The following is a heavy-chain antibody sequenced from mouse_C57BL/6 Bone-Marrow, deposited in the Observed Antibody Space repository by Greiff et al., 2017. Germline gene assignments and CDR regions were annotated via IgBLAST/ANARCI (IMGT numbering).Heavy chain of an antibody. V-gene: IGHV1-7*01. CDR3: ARCPSYIPGSCAMDY. J-gene: IGHJ4*01. CDR2: INPSSGFT. CDR1: GYTFTSYW. Sequence: QVQLQQSGAELAKPGASVKLSCKASGYTFTSYWMHWVKQRPGQGLEWIGYINPSSGFTKYNQKFKDKATLTADKSSSTAYMQLSSLTSEDSVVYYCARCPSYIPGSCAMDYWGEGTSVTVSS. D-gene: IGHD1-1*01.